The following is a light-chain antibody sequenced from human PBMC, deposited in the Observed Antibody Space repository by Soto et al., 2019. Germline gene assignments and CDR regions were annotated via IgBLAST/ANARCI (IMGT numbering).Light chain of an antibody. CDR3: QEYGSSPWT. J-gene: IGKJ1*01. CDR2: GAS. CDR1: QSVSSSY. Sequence: EIVLTQSPGTLSLTPGERATLSCRASQSVSSSYLAWYQQKPGQAPRLLSYGASSRATGIPDRFSGSGAGTDFILSISILEAEDFVVYYSQEYGSSPWTFGEGTKVDIK. V-gene: IGKV3-20*01.